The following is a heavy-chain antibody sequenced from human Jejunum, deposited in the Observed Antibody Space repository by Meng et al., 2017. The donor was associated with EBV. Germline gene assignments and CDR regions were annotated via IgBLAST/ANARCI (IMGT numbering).Heavy chain of an antibody. D-gene: IGHD4-11*01. CDR1: GSTISTDW. J-gene: IGHJ4*02. V-gene: IGHV3-74*03. CDR3: ARNYSDY. Sequence: EVESVSDGVGVVGTVGAPRVSCAACGSTISTDWRHWDRQPPGKGLEWVSRINNDGSTTQYADSVRGRFTISRDNAKSMLYLQMNSLTAEYTAVYYCARNYSDYWGQGTLVTVSS. CDR2: INNDGSTT.